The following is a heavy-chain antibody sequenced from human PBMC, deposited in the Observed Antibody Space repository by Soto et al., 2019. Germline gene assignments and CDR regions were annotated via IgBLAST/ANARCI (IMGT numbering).Heavy chain of an antibody. J-gene: IGHJ6*02. CDR2: MNPNSGNT. V-gene: IGHV1-8*01. D-gene: IGHD2-2*01. Sequence: QVQLVQSGAEVKKPGASVKVSCKASGYTFTSYDINWVRQATGQGLEWMGWMNPNSGNTGYAQKFQGRVTMTRNTSISTAYMELSSLRSEDTAVYYCARMRSVLVPAALDYYYYGMDVWGQGTTVTVSS. CDR3: ARMRSVLVPAALDYYYYGMDV. CDR1: GYTFTSYD.